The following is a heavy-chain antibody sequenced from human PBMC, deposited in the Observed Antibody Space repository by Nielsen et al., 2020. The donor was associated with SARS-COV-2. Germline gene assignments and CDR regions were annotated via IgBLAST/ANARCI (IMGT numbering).Heavy chain of an antibody. CDR2: ISGYNGDT. J-gene: IGHJ6*03. Sequence: ASVKVSCKPSGYTFTNHGFNWVRRAPGQGFEWLAWISGYNGDTTYAQKFQGRVTMTTDTSTSTAYMELRSLRSDDTAVYYCARPITNNYYYYYMDVWGKGTTVTVSS. V-gene: IGHV1-18*04. CDR1: GYTFTNHG. CDR3: ARPITNNYYYYYMDV. D-gene: IGHD1-1*01.